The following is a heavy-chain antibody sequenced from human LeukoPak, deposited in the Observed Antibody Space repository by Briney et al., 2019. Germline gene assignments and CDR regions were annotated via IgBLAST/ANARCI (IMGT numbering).Heavy chain of an antibody. Sequence: SETLSLTCTGSGDSIGSHYWSWIRQPPGKGLEGIGYIFYVGSTNYNPSLKSPVTISVDTSKNQFSLKLNSVTAADTAVYYCARDYYDSRGEAFDIWGQGTMVTVSS. V-gene: IGHV4-59*11. CDR3: ARDYYDSRGEAFDI. CDR1: GDSIGSHY. CDR2: IFYVGST. D-gene: IGHD3-22*01. J-gene: IGHJ3*02.